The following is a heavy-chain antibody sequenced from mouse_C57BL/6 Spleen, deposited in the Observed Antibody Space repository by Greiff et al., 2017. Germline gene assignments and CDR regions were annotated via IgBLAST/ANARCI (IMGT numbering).Heavy chain of an antibody. CDR3: ARVRSYGAMDY. Sequence: EVQLQQSGPGLVKPSQSLSLTCSVTGYSITSGYYWNWIRQFPGNKLEWMGYISYDGSNNYNPSLKNRISITRDTSKNQFFLKLNSVTTEDTATYYCARVRSYGAMDYWGQGTSVTVSS. CDR1: GYSITSGYY. CDR2: ISYDGSN. V-gene: IGHV3-6*01. D-gene: IGHD1-1*01. J-gene: IGHJ4*01.